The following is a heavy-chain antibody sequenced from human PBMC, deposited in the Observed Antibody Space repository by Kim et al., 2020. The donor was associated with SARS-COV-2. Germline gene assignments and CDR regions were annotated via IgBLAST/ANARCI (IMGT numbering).Heavy chain of an antibody. V-gene: IGHV3-48*04. CDR3: AGGRDVSAGDLRCCCLDF. CDR2: ICSDADIK. Sequence: GGSLRLSCAASGFTFSSYGMHWVRQAPGKGLEWVSFICSDADIKYYADSVKGRFTISRDNAKNSLYLQMNSLRVEDTAVYYCAGGRDVSAGDLRCCCLDFWGQGTLVTVSS. J-gene: IGHJ4*03. D-gene: IGHD3-16*01. CDR1: GFTFSSYG.